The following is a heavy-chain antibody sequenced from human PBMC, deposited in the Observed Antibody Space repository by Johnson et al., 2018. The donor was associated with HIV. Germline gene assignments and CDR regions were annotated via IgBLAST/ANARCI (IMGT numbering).Heavy chain of an antibody. J-gene: IGHJ3*02. D-gene: IGHD5-12*01. Sequence: VQPVESGGGVVRPGGPLRLSCEALQFNLGEYGMTRVRQAPGKGLEWVSSFDWSGGKTAYSHSVMGRFTTSKDHAKNSLYLQITSLRAEDTALYYCARGPGGYDSPFGVFDIWGQGTMVTVSS. CDR2: FDWSGGKT. CDR1: QFNLGEYG. CDR3: ARGPGGYDSPFGVFDI. V-gene: IGHV3-20*04.